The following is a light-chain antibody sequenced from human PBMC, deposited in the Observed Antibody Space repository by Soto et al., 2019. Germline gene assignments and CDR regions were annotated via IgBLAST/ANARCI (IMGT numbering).Light chain of an antibody. CDR1: QNIDIF. J-gene: IGKJ4*01. CDR3: QQSYSAPPLT. Sequence: ASVGDRVTITCRASQNIDIFLNWYHQKPGRAPNLLIYGASTLQNGVPSRFSGSGSGTDFSLTISSLQPQDFGTYYCQQSYSAPPLTFGAGTKVDIK. V-gene: IGKV1-39*01. CDR2: GAS.